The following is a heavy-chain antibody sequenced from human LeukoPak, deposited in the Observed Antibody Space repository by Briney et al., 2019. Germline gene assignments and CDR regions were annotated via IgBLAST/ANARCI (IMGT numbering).Heavy chain of an antibody. J-gene: IGHJ5*02. D-gene: IGHD1-26*01. Sequence: SETLSLTCTVSGGSISSSIYYWGWIRQPPGKGLEWIGSIYYSGNTYYNPSLKSRVTMSVDTSKNQFSLKLSSVTAADTAVYYCARGGGSGSYFWFDPWGQGTLVTVSS. CDR1: GGSISSSIYY. CDR3: ARGGGSGSYFWFDP. CDR2: IYYSGNT. V-gene: IGHV4-39*01.